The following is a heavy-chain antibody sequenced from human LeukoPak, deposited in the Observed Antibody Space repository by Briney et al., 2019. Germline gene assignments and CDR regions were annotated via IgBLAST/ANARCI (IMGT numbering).Heavy chain of an antibody. J-gene: IGHJ4*02. CDR1: GGSISSSSYY. V-gene: IGHV4-39*07. D-gene: IGHD1-26*01. CDR3: ASLTVGATWTY. Sequence: SETLSLTCTVSGGSISSSSYYWGWIRQPPGKGVEWIGSIYYSGSTYYNPSLKSRVTISVDTSKNQFSLKLSSVTAADTAVYYCASLTVGATWTYWGQGTLVTVSS. CDR2: IYYSGST.